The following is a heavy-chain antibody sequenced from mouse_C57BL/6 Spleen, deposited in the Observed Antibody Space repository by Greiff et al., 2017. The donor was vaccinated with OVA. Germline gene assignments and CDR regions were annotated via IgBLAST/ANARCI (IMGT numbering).Heavy chain of an antibody. D-gene: IGHD5-1-1*01. CDR2: ISSGSSTI. CDR1: GFTFSDYG. Sequence: EVMLVESGGGLVKPGGSLKLSCAASGFTFSDYGMHWVRQAPEKGLEWVAYISSGSSTIYYADTVKGRFTISRDNAKNTLFLQMTSLRSEDTAMYYCARNTHGYFDVWGTGTTVTVSS. CDR3: ARNTHGYFDV. J-gene: IGHJ1*03. V-gene: IGHV5-17*01.